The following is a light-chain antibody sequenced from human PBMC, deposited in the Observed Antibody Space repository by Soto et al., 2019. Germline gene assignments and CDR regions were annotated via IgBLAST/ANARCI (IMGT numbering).Light chain of an antibody. V-gene: IGKV3-11*01. CDR1: QSISAY. CDR2: DAS. CDR3: QQYGSSGT. Sequence: DIVLTQSPATLSLSPGERATLSCRASQSISAYLAWYQQKPGQPPSLLIYDASTRATGVPARFSGSGSGTEFTITITSLQSEDFAVYYCQQYGSSGTFGQGTKVDIK. J-gene: IGKJ1*01.